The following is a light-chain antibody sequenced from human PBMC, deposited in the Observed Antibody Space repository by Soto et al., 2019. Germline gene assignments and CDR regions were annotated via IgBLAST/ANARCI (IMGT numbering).Light chain of an antibody. CDR2: AAS. CDR1: QAIGND. J-gene: IGKJ1*01. Sequence: AIQMTQSPSSLSASVGDRVTITCRASQAIGNDLGWYQQRPGKVPKLLIYAASAFHSGVPSRFSGSGSGTDYTLTISCLQAEDFATDYCLKARSPPRTFGQRTKV. CDR3: LKARSPPRT. V-gene: IGKV1-6*01.